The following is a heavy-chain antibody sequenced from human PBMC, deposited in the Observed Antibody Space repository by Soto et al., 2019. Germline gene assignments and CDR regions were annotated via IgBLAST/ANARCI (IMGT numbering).Heavy chain of an antibody. CDR2: IKQDGSEK. CDR3: ARDSTAYYDKAFDI. J-gene: IGHJ3*02. D-gene: IGHD1-26*01. Sequence: PGGSLRLSCAASGFTFSSYWMSWVRQAPGKGLEWVANIKQDGSEKYYVDSVEGRFTISRDNARNSLYLQMNSLRAEDTAVYYCARDSTAYYDKAFDIWGQGTMVTVSS. CDR1: GFTFSSYW. V-gene: IGHV3-7*01.